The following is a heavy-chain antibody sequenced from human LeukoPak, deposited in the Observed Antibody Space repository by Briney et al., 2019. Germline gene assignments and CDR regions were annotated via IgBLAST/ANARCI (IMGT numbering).Heavy chain of an antibody. J-gene: IGHJ3*02. D-gene: IGHD6-19*01. CDR1: GFTFSSHE. V-gene: IGHV3-48*03. CDR3: AKSPYSSGWADAFDI. CDR2: ISSSGSTI. Sequence: GGSLRLSCAASGFTFSSHEMNWVRQAPGKGLEWVSYISSSGSTIYYADSVKGRSTISRDNSKNTLYLQMNSLRAEDTAIYYCAKSPYSSGWADAFDIWGQGTMVTVSS.